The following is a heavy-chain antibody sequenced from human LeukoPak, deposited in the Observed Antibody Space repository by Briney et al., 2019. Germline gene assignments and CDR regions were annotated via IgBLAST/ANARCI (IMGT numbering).Heavy chain of an antibody. CDR1: GGSISSGDYY. Sequence: PSQTLSLTCTVSGGSISSGDYYWSWIRQPPGKGLEWIGYIYYSGSTYYNPSLKSRVTISVDTSKNQFSLKLSSVTAADTAVYYCARGRTYYYDSSGWTYDYWGQGTLATVSS. D-gene: IGHD3-22*01. CDR2: IYYSGST. J-gene: IGHJ4*02. CDR3: ARGRTYYYDSSGWTYDY. V-gene: IGHV4-30-4*01.